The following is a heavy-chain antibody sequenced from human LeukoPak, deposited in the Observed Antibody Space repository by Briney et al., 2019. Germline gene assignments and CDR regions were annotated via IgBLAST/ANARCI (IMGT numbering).Heavy chain of an antibody. J-gene: IGHJ4*02. D-gene: IGHD2-21*02. CDR2: ISGSGGST. CDR1: GFTFSSYA. V-gene: IGHV3-23*01. Sequence: GGSLRLSCAASGFTFSSYAMSWVRQAPGKGLEWVSAISGSGGSTYYADSVKGRFTISRDNSKNTLYLQMNSLRAEDTAVYYCAKDRWGIMVVTAIADYWGQGTLVTVSS. CDR3: AKDRWGIMVVTAIADY.